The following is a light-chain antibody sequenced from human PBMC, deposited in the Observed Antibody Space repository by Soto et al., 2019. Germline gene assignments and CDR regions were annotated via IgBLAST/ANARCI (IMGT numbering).Light chain of an antibody. CDR3: QAWDSSTVV. V-gene: IGLV3-1*01. CDR2: QDS. J-gene: IGLJ1*01. Sequence: ELTQPPSVSVSPGQTASITCSGDKLGDKYACWYQQKPGQSPVLVIYQDSKRPSGIPERFSGSNSGNTATLTISGTQAMDEADYYCQAWDSSTVVFGTGTKVTVL. CDR1: KLGDKY.